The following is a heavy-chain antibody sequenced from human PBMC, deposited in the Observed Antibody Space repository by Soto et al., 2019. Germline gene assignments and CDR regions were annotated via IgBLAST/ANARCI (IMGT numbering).Heavy chain of an antibody. CDR1: GFTFSTYW. D-gene: IGHD2-15*01. Sequence: EVQLVESGGGLVQPGGSLRLSCAVSGFTFSTYWMHWVRQAPGKGLVWVSRIDGDGSTTNYADSVKGRFTVSRDTAKNTLNLKMNILRDEDTAVYYCARGVWCSGHNCPSDYRGQGILIPVSS. V-gene: IGHV3-74*01. CDR3: ARGVWCSGHNCPSDY. CDR2: IDGDGSTT. J-gene: IGHJ4*02.